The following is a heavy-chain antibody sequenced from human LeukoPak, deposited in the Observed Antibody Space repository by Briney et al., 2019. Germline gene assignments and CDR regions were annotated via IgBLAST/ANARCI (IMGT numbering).Heavy chain of an antibody. CDR2: IYYSGRT. CDR1: GFTVSSNY. J-gene: IGHJ4*02. CDR3: ASAPIIAATGIPDY. D-gene: IGHD6-13*01. V-gene: IGHV4-59*02. Sequence: GSLRLSCAASGFTVSSNYMSWVRQPPGKGLEWIGYIYYSGRTSYNPSLKSRVTISVDTSKNQFSLKLSSVTAADTAVYYCASAPIIAATGIPDYWGQGTLVTVSS.